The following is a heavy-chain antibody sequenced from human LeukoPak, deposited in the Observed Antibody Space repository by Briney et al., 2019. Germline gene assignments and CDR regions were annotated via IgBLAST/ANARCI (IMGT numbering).Heavy chain of an antibody. CDR2: IRDSGSST. CDR1: GFTFSSYA. D-gene: IGHD1-26*01. Sequence: GGALRLSCAASGFTFSSYAMCWVRQAPGKGLEWVSAIRDSGSSTHYADSVKGRFTTSRDNSKNTLFLQMNSLRAEDTAIYYCAKYGPQDSGSSHFDYWGQGALVTVSS. J-gene: IGHJ4*02. CDR3: AKYGPQDSGSSHFDY. V-gene: IGHV3-23*01.